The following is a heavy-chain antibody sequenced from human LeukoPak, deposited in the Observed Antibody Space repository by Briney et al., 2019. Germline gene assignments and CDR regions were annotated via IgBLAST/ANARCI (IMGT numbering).Heavy chain of an antibody. J-gene: IGHJ4*02. CDR3: ARVTMVRGVIIRSFDY. Sequence: SETLSLTCTVSGGSVSSSSYYWGWIRQPPGKGLEWIGSIYYSGSTYYNPSLKSRVTISVDTSKNQFSLKLSSVTAADTAVYYCARVTMVRGVIIRSFDYWGQGTLVTVSS. CDR2: IYYSGST. V-gene: IGHV4-39*01. CDR1: GGSVSSSSYY. D-gene: IGHD3-10*01.